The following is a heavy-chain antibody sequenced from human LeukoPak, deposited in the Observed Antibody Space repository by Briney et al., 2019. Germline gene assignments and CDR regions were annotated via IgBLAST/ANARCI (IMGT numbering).Heavy chain of an antibody. V-gene: IGHV1-18*01. Sequence: ASVKVSCKASGYTFTSYGISWVRQAPGQGLEWMGWISAYNGNTNYAQKLQGRVTMTTDTSTSTAYMELRSLRSDDTAVYYCARDILGYDILTGYYFYAFDIWGQGTMVTVSS. CDR2: ISAYNGNT. CDR1: GYTFTSYG. CDR3: ARDILGYDILTGYYFYAFDI. D-gene: IGHD3-9*01. J-gene: IGHJ3*02.